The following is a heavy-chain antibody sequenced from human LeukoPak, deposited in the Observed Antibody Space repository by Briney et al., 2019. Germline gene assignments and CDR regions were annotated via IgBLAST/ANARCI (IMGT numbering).Heavy chain of an antibody. Sequence: GALRLSCAASGFDLSTYEMNWVRQAPGKGLEWIADITISGHTKNYADSVKGRFSISRDNARTSLYLQMHSLRVEDTGVYYCARGDPHADLWGQGTLVAVSS. V-gene: IGHV3-48*03. CDR3: ARGDPHADL. CDR2: ITISGHTK. CDR1: GFDLSTYE. J-gene: IGHJ5*02. D-gene: IGHD5-24*01.